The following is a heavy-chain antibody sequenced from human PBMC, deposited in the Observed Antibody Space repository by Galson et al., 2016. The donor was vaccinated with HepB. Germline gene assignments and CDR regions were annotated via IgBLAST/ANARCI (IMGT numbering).Heavy chain of an antibody. CDR2: ITNSGGST. J-gene: IGHJ4*02. V-gene: IGHV3-23*01. D-gene: IGHD3-10*01. CDR1: GITFSRYA. CDR3: AANRGGSGSYDY. Sequence: SLRLSCAASGITFSRYAMNWVRQAPGKGLEWVSTITNSGGSTYPADSVRGRFTISRDNSKSTLYLQMNSLRAEDTAIYYCAANRGGSGSYDYWGQGTVVTVSS.